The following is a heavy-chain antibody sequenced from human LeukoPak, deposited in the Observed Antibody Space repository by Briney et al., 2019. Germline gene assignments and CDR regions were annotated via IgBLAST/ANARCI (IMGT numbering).Heavy chain of an antibody. Sequence: SETLSLTCTVSGGSISSSSYYWCWIRQPPGKGLEWIGSIYYSGCTYYNPSLKSRVTISVDTSKNQFSLKLSSVTAADAAVYYCARHSPPNWSGYYTPFDYWGQGTLVTVSS. D-gene: IGHD3-3*01. J-gene: IGHJ4*02. CDR2: IYYSGCT. V-gene: IGHV4-39*01. CDR3: ARHSPPNWSGYYTPFDY. CDR1: GGSISSSSYY.